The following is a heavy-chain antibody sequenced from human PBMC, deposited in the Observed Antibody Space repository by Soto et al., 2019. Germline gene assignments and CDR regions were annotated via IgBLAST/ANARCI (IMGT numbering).Heavy chain of an antibody. D-gene: IGHD3-16*01. Sequence: EVQLVESGGGLVQPGRSLRLSCTASGFIFDNHAMHWVRQAPGKGLEWVAGVTWNSVATGYADSVKGRFTISRENAKNSLYVQMNSLSAEDTAVYFCVKEGGMDYFDFWGRGTVVTVSS. J-gene: IGHJ2*01. CDR2: VTWNSVAT. CDR3: VKEGGMDYFDF. CDR1: GFIFDNHA. V-gene: IGHV3-9*01.